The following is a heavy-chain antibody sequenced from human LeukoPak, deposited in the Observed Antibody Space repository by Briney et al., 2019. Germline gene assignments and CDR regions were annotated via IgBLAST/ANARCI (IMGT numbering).Heavy chain of an antibody. CDR3: ARDTAMICSGGSCCWGRAFDI. D-gene: IGHD2-15*01. J-gene: IGHJ3*02. V-gene: IGHV4-59*01. CDR1: GGSISSYY. Sequence: PSETLSLTCTVSGGSISSYYWSWIRQPPGKGLEWIGYIYYSGSTNYNPSLKSRVTISVDTSKNQFSLKLSSVTAADTAVYYCARDTAMICSGGSCCWGRAFDIWGQGTMVTVSS. CDR2: IYYSGST.